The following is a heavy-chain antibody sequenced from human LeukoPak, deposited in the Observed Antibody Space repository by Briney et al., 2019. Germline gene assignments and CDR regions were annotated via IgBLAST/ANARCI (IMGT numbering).Heavy chain of an antibody. Sequence: SETLSLTCTVSGGSIGTYYWSWIRQPPGKGLEWIGYIYYSGSTYYNPSLKSRVSISVDTSKNQFYLKVSSVTAADTAVYYCARDHGDFVNWVDPWGQGTLVTVSS. CDR1: GGSIGTYY. J-gene: IGHJ5*02. CDR2: IYYSGST. D-gene: IGHD4-17*01. CDR3: ARDHGDFVNWVDP. V-gene: IGHV4-59*12.